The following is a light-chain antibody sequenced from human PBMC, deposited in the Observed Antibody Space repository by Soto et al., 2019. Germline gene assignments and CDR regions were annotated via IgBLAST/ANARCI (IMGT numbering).Light chain of an antibody. J-gene: IGKJ1*01. CDR3: QHYGTSPPMT. CDR2: GAS. V-gene: IGKV3-20*01. CDR1: QSVSSNH. Sequence: EIVLTQSPGTLSLSPGERATLSCRASQSVSSNHLAWYQQKPGQAPSLLIYGASNRATGVPDRFSGTGSGADFTLTISRLEPEDFAGYFCQHYGTSPPMTFGQGTKVEVK.